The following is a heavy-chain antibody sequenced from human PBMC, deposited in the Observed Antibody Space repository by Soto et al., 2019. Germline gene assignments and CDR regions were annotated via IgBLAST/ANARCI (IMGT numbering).Heavy chain of an antibody. CDR1: GFTFSSYA. V-gene: IGHV3-30-3*01. CDR2: ISYDGSNK. D-gene: IGHD3-3*01. CDR3: ARGGYDHRNWFDP. J-gene: IGHJ5*02. Sequence: QVQLVESEGGVVQPGRSLRLSCAASGFTFSSYAMHWVRQAPGKGLEWVAVISYDGSNKYYADSVKGRFTISRDNSKNTLYLQMNSLRAEDTAVYYCARGGYDHRNWFDPWGQGTLVTVSS.